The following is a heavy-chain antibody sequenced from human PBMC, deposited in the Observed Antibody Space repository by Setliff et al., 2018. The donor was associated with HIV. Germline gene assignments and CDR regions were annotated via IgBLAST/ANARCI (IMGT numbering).Heavy chain of an antibody. V-gene: IGHV7-4-1*02. CDR3: ARSENYYDSSGYYSYYYYGMDV. CDR1: GYTFTSNA. J-gene: IGHJ6*02. Sequence: ASVKVSCKASGYTFTSNAMNWVRQAPGQGLEWMGWINTNTGNPTYAQGFTGRFVFSLDTSVSTAYLQISSLKAEDTAVYYCARSENYYDSSGYYSYYYYGMDVWGQGTTVTVSS. D-gene: IGHD3-22*01. CDR2: INTNTGNP.